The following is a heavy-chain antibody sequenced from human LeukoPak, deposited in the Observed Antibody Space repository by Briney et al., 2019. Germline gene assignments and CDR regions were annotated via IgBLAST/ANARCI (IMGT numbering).Heavy chain of an antibody. Sequence: PSETLSLTCAVYGGSFSGYYWSWIRQPPRKGLEWIGEINHSGSTNYNPSLKSRVTISVDTSKNQFSLKLSSVTAADTAVYYCARGRLRAVAGTGRYFDYWGQGTLVTVSS. J-gene: IGHJ4*02. D-gene: IGHD6-19*01. CDR3: ARGRLRAVAGTGRYFDY. CDR1: GGSFSGYY. CDR2: INHSGST. V-gene: IGHV4-34*01.